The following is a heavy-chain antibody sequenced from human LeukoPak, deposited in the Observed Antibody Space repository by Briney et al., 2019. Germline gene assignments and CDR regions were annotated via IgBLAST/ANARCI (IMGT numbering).Heavy chain of an antibody. J-gene: IGHJ6*03. CDR2: IYPGDSDT. Sequence: GESLKISCKGSGYSFTSYWIGWVRQMPGKGLEWMGIIYPGDSDTRYSPSFQGQVTISADKSISTAYLQWSSLKASDTAMYYCARHPVAVAGNYYYYYIDVWGKGTTVTVSS. CDR3: ARHPVAVAGNYYYYYIDV. CDR1: GYSFTSYW. V-gene: IGHV5-51*01. D-gene: IGHD6-19*01.